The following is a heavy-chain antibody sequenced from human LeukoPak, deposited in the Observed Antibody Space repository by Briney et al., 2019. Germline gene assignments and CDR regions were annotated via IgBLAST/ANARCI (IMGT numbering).Heavy chain of an antibody. Sequence: PGGSLRLSCAASGFTFDDYGMNWVRQAPGKGLEWVSSISSSSSYIYYADSVKGRFTISRDNAKNSLYLQMNSLRAEDTAVYYCARVGRADYGDYNAYYYYYMDVWGKGTTVTVSS. CDR3: ARVGRADYGDYNAYYYYYMDV. J-gene: IGHJ6*03. D-gene: IGHD4-17*01. CDR1: GFTFDDYG. CDR2: ISSSSSYI. V-gene: IGHV3-21*01.